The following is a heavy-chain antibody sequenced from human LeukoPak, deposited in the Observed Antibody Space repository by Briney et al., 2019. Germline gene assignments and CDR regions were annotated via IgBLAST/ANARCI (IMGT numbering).Heavy chain of an antibody. J-gene: IGHJ4*02. CDR2: LNHGDGST. D-gene: IGHD4-17*01. V-gene: IGHV3-23*01. CDR1: GFTFSSYA. Sequence: GGSLRLSCATSGFTFSSYAMSWVRQAPGKGLEWVSALNHGDGSTYYADSVKGRFTIFRDNSKNTLYLQISSLRAEDTAVYYCAKTGRDYGDFFYFDYWGQGTLVTVSS. CDR3: AKTGRDYGDFFYFDY.